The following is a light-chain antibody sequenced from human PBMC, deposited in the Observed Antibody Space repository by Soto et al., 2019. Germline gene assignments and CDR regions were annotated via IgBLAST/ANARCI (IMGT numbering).Light chain of an antibody. CDR2: KIS. J-gene: IGKJ1*01. CDR1: QSLLHTDGKTY. CDR3: MQAIQFPL. V-gene: IGKV2-24*01. Sequence: DIVMTQTPLSLSVTPGQPASISCKSSQSLLHTDGKTYLYWLHQRPGQPPRLLIYKISNRFSGVPDRFSGSGAGTDFTLNISRVEPEDVGVYYCMQAIQFPLFGQGTKVDIK.